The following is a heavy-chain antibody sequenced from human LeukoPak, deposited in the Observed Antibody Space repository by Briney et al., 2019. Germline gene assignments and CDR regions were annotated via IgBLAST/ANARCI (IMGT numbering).Heavy chain of an antibody. CDR3: ARRMITFGDATFYFDY. CDR1: GYSFTSYW. J-gene: IGHJ4*02. Sequence: GESLKISCKGSGYSFTSYWIGWVRQMPGKGLEWMGIVYPGDSDTRYSPSFQGQVTISADKSINTAYLQWSSLKASDTAMYYCARRMITFGDATFYFDYWGQGTLVTVSS. CDR2: VYPGDSDT. D-gene: IGHD3-16*01. V-gene: IGHV5-51*01.